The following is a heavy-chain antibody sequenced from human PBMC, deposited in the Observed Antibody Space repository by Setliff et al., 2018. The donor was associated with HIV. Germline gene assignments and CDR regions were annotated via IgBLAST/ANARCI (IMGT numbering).Heavy chain of an antibody. CDR3: ARHMLYDSSGYTHAYFDY. CDR1: GGSITSGSYY. J-gene: IGHJ4*02. CDR2: FYTSGST. V-gene: IGHV4-61*02. Sequence: KPSETLSLTCTVSGGSITSGSYYWSWIRQPAGKGLEWIGRFYTSGSTNYNPSLKSRVTISVDTSKNQFSLKLSSVTAADTAVYYWARHMLYDSSGYTHAYFDYWGQGTLVTVSS. D-gene: IGHD3-22*01.